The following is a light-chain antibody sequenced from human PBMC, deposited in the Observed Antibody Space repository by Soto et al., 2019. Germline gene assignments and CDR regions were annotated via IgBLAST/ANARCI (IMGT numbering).Light chain of an antibody. CDR1: QGIRND. V-gene: IGKV1-6*01. J-gene: IGKJ1*01. CDR3: LLASFHPNT. Sequence: IQMYISLSSLSSTVGDRVTITCRASQGIRNDLGWYQQKPGKAPKLLIYAASSLQSGVPSRFSGSGSGTDFTLTIISLQPEDFTPYCCLLASFHPNTFCQGTKVDI. CDR2: AAS.